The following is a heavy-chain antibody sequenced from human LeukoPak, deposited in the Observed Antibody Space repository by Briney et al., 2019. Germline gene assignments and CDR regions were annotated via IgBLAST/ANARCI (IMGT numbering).Heavy chain of an antibody. V-gene: IGHV4-59*01. CDR2: IYYSGST. Sequence: SETLSLTCTASGGSISSYYWSWIRQPPGKGLEWIGYIYYSGSTNYNPSLKSRVTISVDTSKNQFSLKLSSVTAADTAVYYCARVAAADTPHFDYWGQGTLVTVSS. CDR1: GGSISSYY. CDR3: ARVAAADTPHFDY. D-gene: IGHD6-13*01. J-gene: IGHJ4*02.